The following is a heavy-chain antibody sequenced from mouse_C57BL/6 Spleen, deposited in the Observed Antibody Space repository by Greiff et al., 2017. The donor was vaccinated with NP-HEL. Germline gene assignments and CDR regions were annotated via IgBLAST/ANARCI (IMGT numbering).Heavy chain of an antibody. Sequence: VKLMESGAELVRPGASVTLSCKASGYTFTDYEMHWVKQTPVHGLEWIGAIDPATGGTAYNQKFKGKAILTADKSSSTAYMELRSLTSEDSAVYYCTRSYYGSSLWFAYWGQGTLVTVSA. CDR1: GYTFTDYE. V-gene: IGHV1-15*01. CDR3: TRSYYGSSLWFAY. D-gene: IGHD1-1*01. J-gene: IGHJ3*01. CDR2: IDPATGGT.